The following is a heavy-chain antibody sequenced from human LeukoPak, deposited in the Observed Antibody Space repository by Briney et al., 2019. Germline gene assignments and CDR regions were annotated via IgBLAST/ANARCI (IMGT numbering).Heavy chain of an antibody. CDR1: GFTVSSNY. V-gene: IGHV4-31*02. CDR2: IYYSGST. D-gene: IGHD6-19*01. Sequence: LRLSCAASGFTVSSNYMSWIRQHPGKGLEWIGYIYYSGSTYYNPSLKSRVTISVDTSKNQFSLKLSSVTAADTAVYYCARVELAVAGTVDAFDIWGQGTMVTVSS. CDR3: ARVELAVAGTVDAFDI. J-gene: IGHJ3*02.